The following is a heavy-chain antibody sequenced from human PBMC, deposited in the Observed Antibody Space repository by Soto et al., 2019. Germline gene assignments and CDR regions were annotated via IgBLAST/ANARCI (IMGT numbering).Heavy chain of an antibody. CDR2: MNPNSGNT. CDR1: GYTFASCD. V-gene: IGHV1-8*01. Sequence: GASVKRSWEACGYTFASCDINWVRQATGQGLEWMGWMNPNSGNTGYAQKFQGRVTMTRNTSISTAYMELSSLKASDTAMYYCARHLRGSSSWYPHYYYGMDVWGQGTTVTVSS. J-gene: IGHJ6*02. CDR3: ARHLRGSSSWYPHYYYGMDV. D-gene: IGHD6-13*01.